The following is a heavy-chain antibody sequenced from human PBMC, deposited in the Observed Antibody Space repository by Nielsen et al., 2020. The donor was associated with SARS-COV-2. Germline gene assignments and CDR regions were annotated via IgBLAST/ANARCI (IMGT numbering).Heavy chain of an antibody. D-gene: IGHD3-10*01. CDR2: IYHSGST. CDR1: GYSISSDYY. J-gene: IGHJ5*02. Sequence: SETLSLTCTVSGYSISSDYYWGWIRQSPGKGLEWIGNIYHSGSTFYNPSLKSRVIISVDTSKTQFSLKLRSVTAADTAVYYCARVISPGSGSYRWFDHWGQGTLVTVSS. CDR3: ARVISPGSGSYRWFDH. V-gene: IGHV4-38-2*02.